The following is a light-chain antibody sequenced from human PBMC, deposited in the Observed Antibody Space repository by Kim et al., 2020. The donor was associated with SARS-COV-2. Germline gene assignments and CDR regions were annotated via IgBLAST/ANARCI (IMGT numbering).Light chain of an antibody. CDR3: QSYDRTTVL. Sequence: KTVIISCTRSSGSIASNYVQWYQQRPGTSPTIVIYEDNQRPSGVPDRFSGSIDSSSNSASLIISGLKTEDEADYYCQSYDRTTVLFGGGTQLTVL. V-gene: IGLV6-57*01. CDR1: SGSIASNY. J-gene: IGLJ2*01. CDR2: EDN.